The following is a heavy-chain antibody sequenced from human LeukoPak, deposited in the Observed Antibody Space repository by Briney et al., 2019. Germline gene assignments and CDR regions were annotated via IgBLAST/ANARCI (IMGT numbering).Heavy chain of an antibody. CDR1: GFTFNYYT. CDR3: AREGLTDVIAMDV. Sequence: PGGSLRLSCVASGFTFNYYTMNWVRQAPGKGLEWVSSISNSNSYINYADSVKGRFTISRDNTKKSLFLQMNSLRAEDTAVYYCAREGLTDVIAMDVWGKGTTVTVSS. D-gene: IGHD3-9*01. CDR2: ISNSNSYI. V-gene: IGHV3-21*01. J-gene: IGHJ6*03.